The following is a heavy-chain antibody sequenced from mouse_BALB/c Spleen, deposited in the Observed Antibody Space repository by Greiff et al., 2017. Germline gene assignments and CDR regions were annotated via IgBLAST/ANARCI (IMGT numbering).Heavy chain of an antibody. Sequence: LQQPGSELVRPGASVKLSCKASGYTFTSYWMHWVKQRPGQGLEWIGNIYPGSGSTNYDEKFKSKATLTVDTSSSTAYMQLSSLTSEDSAVYYCTGYEYFDYWGQGTTLTVSS. CDR1: GYTFTSYW. CDR2: IYPGSGST. CDR3: TGYEYFDY. J-gene: IGHJ2*01. V-gene: IGHV1S22*01. D-gene: IGHD2-2*01.